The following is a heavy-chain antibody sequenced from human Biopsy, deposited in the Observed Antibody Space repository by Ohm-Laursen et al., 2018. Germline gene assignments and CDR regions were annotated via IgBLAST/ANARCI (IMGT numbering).Heavy chain of an antibody. V-gene: IGHV3-48*03. CDR3: ARSGWNFEFDS. CDR1: GFTLSSYS. J-gene: IGHJ4*02. D-gene: IGHD6-19*01. Sequence: GSLRLSCTASGFTLSSYSMNWVRQTPGKGLEWVSYISSSGITAHYADSVKGRFTISRDNAKNSLYLQMNSLRAEDTAIYYCARSGWNFEFDSWGKGTLVAVSS. CDR2: ISSSGITA.